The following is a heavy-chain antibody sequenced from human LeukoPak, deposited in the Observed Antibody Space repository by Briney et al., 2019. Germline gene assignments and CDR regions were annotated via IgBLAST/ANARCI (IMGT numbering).Heavy chain of an antibody. CDR2: ISAYNGNT. V-gene: IGHV1-18*01. Sequence: GSVKVSCKASGGTFSSYAISWVRQAPGQGLEWMGWISAYNGNTNYAQKLQGRVTMTTDTSTSTAYMELRSLRSDDTAVYYCARDNHDRDYWGQGTLVTVSS. CDR1: GGTFSSYA. CDR3: ARDNHDRDY. D-gene: IGHD3-22*01. J-gene: IGHJ4*02.